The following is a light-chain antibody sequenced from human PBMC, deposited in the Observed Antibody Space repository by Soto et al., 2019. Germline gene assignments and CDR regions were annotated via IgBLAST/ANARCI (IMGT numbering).Light chain of an antibody. J-gene: IGKJ1*01. CDR3: QQYNNWPPT. CDR2: GAS. V-gene: IGKV3-15*01. Sequence: EIVMTQSPATLSVSPGERATLSCRASQSVSSNLAWYQQKPGQAPRPLIYGASTRATGIPARFSGSGSGTEFTRTISTLQSEDFEVYYCQQYNNWPPTFGQGTEVEIK. CDR1: QSVSSN.